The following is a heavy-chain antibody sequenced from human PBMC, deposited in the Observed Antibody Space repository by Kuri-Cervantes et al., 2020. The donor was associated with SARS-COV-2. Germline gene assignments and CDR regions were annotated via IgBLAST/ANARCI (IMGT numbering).Heavy chain of an antibody. Sequence: SETLSLTCTVSGYSISSGYYWGWIRHPPGKGLEWHGSIYHSGNTYYNPSLKNRVTISVETSKNQFSLKLRSVTVADTAVYYCARASRDYVWGSSNYYYMDVWGKGTTVTVSS. V-gene: IGHV4-38-2*02. D-gene: IGHD3-16*01. CDR1: GYSISSGYY. J-gene: IGHJ6*03. CDR3: ARASRDYVWGSSNYYYMDV. CDR2: IYHSGNT.